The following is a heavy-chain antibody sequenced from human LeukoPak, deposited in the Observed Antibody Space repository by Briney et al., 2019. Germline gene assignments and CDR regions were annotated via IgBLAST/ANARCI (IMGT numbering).Heavy chain of an antibody. D-gene: IGHD3-9*01. Sequence: GGSLRLSCSASGFTFSSYAMHWVRQAPGKGLEWVAVISYDGSNKYYADSVKGRFTISRDNSKNTLYLQMNSLRAEDTAVYYCAKDGAYYDILTGYVHYYGMDVWGQGTTVTVSS. V-gene: IGHV3-30*04. CDR1: GFTFSSYA. J-gene: IGHJ6*02. CDR3: AKDGAYYDILTGYVHYYGMDV. CDR2: ISYDGSNK.